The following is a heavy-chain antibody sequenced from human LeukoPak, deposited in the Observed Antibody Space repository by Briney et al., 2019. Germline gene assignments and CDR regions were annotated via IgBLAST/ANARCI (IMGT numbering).Heavy chain of an antibody. CDR2: IIPIFGTA. J-gene: IGHJ6*02. CDR1: GGTFSSYA. D-gene: IGHD4-23*01. Sequence: GASVKVSCKASGGTFSSYAISWVRQAPGQGLEWMRGIIPIFGTANYAQKFQGRVTITADESTSTAYMELSSLRSEDTAVYYCAIPTTVARRYYYGMDVWGQGTTVTVSS. CDR3: AIPTTVARRYYYGMDV. V-gene: IGHV1-69*13.